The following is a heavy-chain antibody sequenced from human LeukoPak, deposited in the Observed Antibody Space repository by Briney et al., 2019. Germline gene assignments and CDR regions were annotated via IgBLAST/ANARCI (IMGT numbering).Heavy chain of an antibody. D-gene: IGHD3-10*01. V-gene: IGHV1-46*01. CDR1: GYTFTTYF. Sequence: ASVKVSCKASGYTFTTYFIHWVRQAPGQGLEWMGVINPSGGSTSYAQNFQGRLTMTRDTSTSTVYMELSSLRSEDTALYYCARPNYYGSESYSLDYWGQGTLVTVSS. CDR3: ARPNYYGSESYSLDY. J-gene: IGHJ4*02. CDR2: INPSGGST.